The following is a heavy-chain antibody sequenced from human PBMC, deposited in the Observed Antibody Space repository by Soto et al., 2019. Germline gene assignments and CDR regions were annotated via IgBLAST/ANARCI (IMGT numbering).Heavy chain of an antibody. J-gene: IGHJ4*02. CDR1: GGSISSNNYY. V-gene: IGHV4-39*01. CDR2: IYYSGST. D-gene: IGHD1-26*01. CDR3: ARRGSGSNSDY. Sequence: QLQLQESGPGLVKPSETLSLTCTVSGGSISSNNYYWGWIRQPPGKGLEWIGSIYYSGSTYYNPSPTTRVTIYVDASKNPFSLKLSSVTAADTAVYYCARRGSGSNSDYWGQGTLVTVSS.